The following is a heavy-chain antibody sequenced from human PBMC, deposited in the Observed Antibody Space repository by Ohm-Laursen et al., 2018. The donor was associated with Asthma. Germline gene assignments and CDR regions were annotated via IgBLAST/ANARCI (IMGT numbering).Heavy chain of an antibody. D-gene: IGHD3-16*01. J-gene: IGHJ4*02. CDR2: INHSGST. CDR3: ARGQRLYAY. Sequence: TLSLTCAVYGGSFSGYYWSWIRQPPGKGLEWIGEINHSGSTNYNPSLKSRVTISVDTSKNQFSLKLSSVTAADTAVYYCARGQRLYAYWGQGTLVTVSS. CDR1: GGSFSGYY. V-gene: IGHV4-34*01.